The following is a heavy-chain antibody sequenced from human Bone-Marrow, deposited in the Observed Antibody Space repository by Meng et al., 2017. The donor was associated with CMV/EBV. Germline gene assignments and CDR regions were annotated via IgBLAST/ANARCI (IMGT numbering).Heavy chain of an antibody. D-gene: IGHD6-13*01. CDR1: GGSFSGYY. J-gene: IGHJ6*02. CDR2: INHSGST. Sequence: GSLRLSCAVYGGSFSGYYWSWIRQPPGKGLEWIGEINHSGSTNYNPSLKSRVTISVDTSKNQFSLKLSSVTAADTAVYYCARVTVAAAFYYYYGMDVWGQGPTVTFYS. CDR3: ARVTVAAAFYYYYGMDV. V-gene: IGHV4-34*01.